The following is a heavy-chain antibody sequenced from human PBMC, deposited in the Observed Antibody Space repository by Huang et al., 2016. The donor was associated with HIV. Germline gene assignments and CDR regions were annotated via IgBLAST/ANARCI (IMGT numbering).Heavy chain of an antibody. CDR3: ARARGYYDSSVSYYFDY. CDR2: IIPIFGTA. J-gene: IGHJ4*02. CDR1: GGTFSSYA. Sequence: QVQLVQSGAEVKKPGSSVKVSCKASGGTFSSYAISWVRQAPGQGLEWMGDIIPIFGTANYAQKFQGRVTITADESTSTAYMELSSLRSEDTAVYYCARARGYYDSSVSYYFDYWGQGTLVTVSS. D-gene: IGHD3-22*01. V-gene: IGHV1-69*13.